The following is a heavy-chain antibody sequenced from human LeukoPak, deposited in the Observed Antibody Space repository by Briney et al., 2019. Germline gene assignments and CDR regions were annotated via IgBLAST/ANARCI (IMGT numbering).Heavy chain of an antibody. D-gene: IGHD4-17*01. Sequence: PGGSLRLSCAASGFTFNAYAMYWVRQAPGKGLEWVALISYDGSNKNYADSVKGRFTISRDNSKNTLYLQMNSLRADDTAVYYCASSPPTGITVSYFDYWGQGTLVTVSS. CDR3: ASSPPTGITVSYFDY. CDR2: ISYDGSNK. CDR1: GFTFNAYA. V-gene: IGHV3-30-3*01. J-gene: IGHJ4*02.